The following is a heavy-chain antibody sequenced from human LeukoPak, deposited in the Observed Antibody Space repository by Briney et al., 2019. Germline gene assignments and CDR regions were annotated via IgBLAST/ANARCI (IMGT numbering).Heavy chain of an antibody. CDR2: IYHSGST. J-gene: IGHJ4*02. V-gene: IGHV4-30-2*01. CDR3: ARDDYGGKTDY. Sequence: SETLSLTCAVSGGSISSGGYSWSWIRQPPGKGLEWIGYIYHSGSTYYNPSLKSRVTISVDRSKNQFSLKLSSVTAADTAVYYCARDDYGGKTDYWGQGTLVTVSS. D-gene: IGHD4-23*01. CDR1: GGSISSGGYS.